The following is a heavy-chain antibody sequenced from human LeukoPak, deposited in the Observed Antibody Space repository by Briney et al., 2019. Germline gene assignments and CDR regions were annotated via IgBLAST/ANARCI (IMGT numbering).Heavy chain of an antibody. D-gene: IGHD2-2*02. V-gene: IGHV3-21*01. Sequence: GGSLRLSCAASGFTFSSYSMTWVRQAPGKGLEWVSSISSSSSYIYYADSVKGRFTISRDNAKNSLYLQMNSLRAEDTAVYYXXXDGEDIVVVPAAIDYWGQGTLVTVSS. CDR3: XXDGEDIVVVPAAIDY. CDR2: ISSSSSYI. J-gene: IGHJ4*02. CDR1: GFTFSSYS.